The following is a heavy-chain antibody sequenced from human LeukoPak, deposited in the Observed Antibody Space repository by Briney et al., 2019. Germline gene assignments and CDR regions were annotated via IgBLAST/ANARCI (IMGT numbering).Heavy chain of an antibody. V-gene: IGHV4-59*12. D-gene: IGHD3-9*01. CDR1: GGSISSNY. CDR2: ISYSGCT. J-gene: IGHJ4*02. Sequence: SETLSLTCTVSGGSISSNYWSWIRQPPGKGLEWIGYISYSGCTNYNPSLKSRVTISVDTSKNQFSLKLSSVTAADTAVYYCARSTGYDILTGYSFDYWGQGTLVTVSS. CDR3: ARSTGYDILTGYSFDY.